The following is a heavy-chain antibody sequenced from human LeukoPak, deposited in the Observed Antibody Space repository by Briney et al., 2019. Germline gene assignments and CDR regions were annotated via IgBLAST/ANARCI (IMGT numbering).Heavy chain of an antibody. CDR3: ARGGQGDGYSADEAFDL. Sequence: SQTLSLTCAISGDNVSGNSTAYNWIRQSPSGGLEWLGRTYYRSKWYNDYAVSVKSRITVNPDTSKNQLSLQLNSVTPEDTAVYYCARGGQGDGYSADEAFDLWGQGTMVTVSS. J-gene: IGHJ3*01. CDR2: TYYRSKWYN. CDR1: GDNVSGNSTA. V-gene: IGHV6-1*01. D-gene: IGHD5-24*01.